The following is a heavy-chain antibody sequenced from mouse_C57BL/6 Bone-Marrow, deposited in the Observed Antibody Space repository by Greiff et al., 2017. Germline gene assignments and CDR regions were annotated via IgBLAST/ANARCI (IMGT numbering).Heavy chain of an antibody. CDR1: GYTFTSYG. CDR2: IYPRSGNT. V-gene: IGHV1-81*01. Sequence: VQLQQSGAELARPGASVKLSCKASGYTFTSYGISWVKQRTGQGLEWIGEIYPRSGNTSYNEKFKGKATLTADKSSSTAYMELRSLTSKDSAVYSWAGQLSLRRRGAIDYWGQGTSVTVSS. D-gene: IGHD3-2*02. J-gene: IGHJ4*01. CDR3: AGQLSLRRRGAIDY.